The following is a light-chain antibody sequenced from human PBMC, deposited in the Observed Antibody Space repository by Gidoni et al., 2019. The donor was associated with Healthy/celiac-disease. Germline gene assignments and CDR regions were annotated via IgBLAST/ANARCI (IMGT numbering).Light chain of an antibody. CDR1: QSISSY. Sequence: DIQITQSPSSLSASVGDRVTITCRASQSISSYLHWYQQKPGKAPKLLIYTASSLQSGVPSRFSGSGSGTEFTLTISSLQPEDFATYYCQQSNSTLYTFGPGTKVDIK. J-gene: IGKJ3*01. V-gene: IGKV1-39*01. CDR2: TAS. CDR3: QQSNSTLYT.